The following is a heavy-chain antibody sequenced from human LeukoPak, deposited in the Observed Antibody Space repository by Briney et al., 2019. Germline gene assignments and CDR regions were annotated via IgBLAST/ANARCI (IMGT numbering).Heavy chain of an antibody. CDR1: GFTFSSYA. CDR3: AKDCGLGGDRDS. CDR2: ISYDGSNK. J-gene: IGHJ4*02. V-gene: IGHV3-30-3*01. D-gene: IGHD2-21*01. Sequence: GGSLRLSCAASGFTFSSYAMHWVRQAPGKGLEWVAVISYDGSNKYYADSVKGRFTISRDNSKNTLYLQMNSLRADDTAVYYCAKDCGLGGDRDSWGQRTLVTVSS.